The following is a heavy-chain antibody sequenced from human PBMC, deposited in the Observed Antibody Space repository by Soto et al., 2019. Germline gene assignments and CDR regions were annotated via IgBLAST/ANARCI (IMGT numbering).Heavy chain of an antibody. Sequence: GGSLRLSCAASGFTFSSYAMSWVRQAPGKGLEWVSAISGSGGSTYYADSVKGRFTISRDNSKNTLYLQMNSLGAEDTAVYYCAKGGLPAAIYSRPLTMDVWGKGTMVTVSS. D-gene: IGHD2-2*01. CDR3: AKGGLPAAIYSRPLTMDV. CDR2: ISGSGGST. J-gene: IGHJ6*04. CDR1: GFTFSSYA. V-gene: IGHV3-23*01.